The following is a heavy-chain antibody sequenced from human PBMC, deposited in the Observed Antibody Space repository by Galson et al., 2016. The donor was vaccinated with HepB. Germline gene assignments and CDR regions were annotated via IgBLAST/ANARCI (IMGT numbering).Heavy chain of an antibody. CDR2: VHFSGRT. V-gene: IGHV4-59*01. CDR1: GDSTTNDY. Sequence: SETLSLTCTVSGDSTTNDYWSWIWIRQPPGKGLEWIGYVHFSGRTDYSPSLKSRVAISLDTSKDQFSLKVTSVTAADTAVYYCAREAGRLGGGQIDVWGQGTTVTVSS. D-gene: IGHD3-16*01. CDR3: AREAGRLGGGQIDV. J-gene: IGHJ6*02.